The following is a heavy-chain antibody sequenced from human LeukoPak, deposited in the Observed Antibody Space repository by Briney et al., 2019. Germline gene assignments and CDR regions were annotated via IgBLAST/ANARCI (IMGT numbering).Heavy chain of an antibody. D-gene: IGHD2-15*01. V-gene: IGHV3-30*04. CDR1: GFTFSSYA. CDR3: AREDYCSGGSCYSEWFDP. CDR2: ISYDGSNK. Sequence: PGRSLRLSCAASGFTFSSYAMHWVRQAPGKGLEWVAVISYDGSNKYYADSVKGRFTISRDNSKNTLYLQMNSLRAEDTAVYYCAREDYCSGGSCYSEWFDPWGQGTLVTVSS. J-gene: IGHJ5*02.